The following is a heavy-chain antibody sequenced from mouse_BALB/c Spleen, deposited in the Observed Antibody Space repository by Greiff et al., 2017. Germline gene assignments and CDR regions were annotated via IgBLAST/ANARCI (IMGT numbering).Heavy chain of an antibody. D-gene: IGHD2-4*01. V-gene: IGHV1-4*01. Sequence: VQLQQSGAELARPGASVKMSCKASGYTFTSYTMHWVKQRPGQGLEWIGYINPSSGYTNYNQKFKDKATLTADKSSSTAYMQLSSLTSEDSAVYYCAGPYDYDGPFDYWGQGTTLTVSS. J-gene: IGHJ2*01. CDR3: AGPYDYDGPFDY. CDR1: GYTFTSYT. CDR2: INPSSGYT.